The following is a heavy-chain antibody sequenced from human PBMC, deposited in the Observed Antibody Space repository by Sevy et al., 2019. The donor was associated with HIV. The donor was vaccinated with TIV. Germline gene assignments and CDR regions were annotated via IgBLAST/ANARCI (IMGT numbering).Heavy chain of an antibody. V-gene: IGHV1-69*13. Sequence: ASVKVSCKASGGTFSSYGISWVRQAPGQGLEWMGGIIPILGTVNYAQKFQGRVTITADESTKTAYMERSSLRSEDRAVYYCARGGGNGWYYFDYWGQETLVTVSS. CDR1: GGTFSSYG. CDR2: IIPILGTV. D-gene: IGHD6-19*01. CDR3: ARGGGNGWYYFDY. J-gene: IGHJ4*02.